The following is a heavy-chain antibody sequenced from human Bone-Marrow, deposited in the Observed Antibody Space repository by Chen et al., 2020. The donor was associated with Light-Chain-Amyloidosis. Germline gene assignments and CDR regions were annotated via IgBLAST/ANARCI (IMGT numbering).Heavy chain of an antibody. Sequence: EVQLEQSGPEVKKPGESLKISCKGSGYTFPNYWIGWVRQMPGKGLEWMGVIYPDDSDTGYSPSFEGQVTISADKSITTAYLQWRSQKASDTAMYYCARRRDGYNFDYWGQGTLVTVSS. CDR1: GYTFPNYW. D-gene: IGHD5-12*01. J-gene: IGHJ4*02. V-gene: IGHV5-51*01. CDR3: ARRRDGYNFDY. CDR2: IYPDDSDT.